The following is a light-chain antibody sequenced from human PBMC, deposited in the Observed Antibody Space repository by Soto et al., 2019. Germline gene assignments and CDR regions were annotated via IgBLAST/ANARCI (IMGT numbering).Light chain of an antibody. CDR2: YDD. J-gene: IGLJ1*01. V-gene: IGLV1-36*01. Sequence: QSVLTQPPSVSEAPRQRVTISCSGSSSNIGNNAVNWYQQLPGKAPKLLIYYDDLLPSGVSDRFSGSKSGTSASLAISGLQSEDEADYYCAAWDDILNGYVFGTGTKVTVL. CDR1: SSNIGNNA. CDR3: AAWDDILNGYV.